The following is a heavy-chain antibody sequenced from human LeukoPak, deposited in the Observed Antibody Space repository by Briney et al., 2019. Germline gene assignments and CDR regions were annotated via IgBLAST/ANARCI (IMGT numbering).Heavy chain of an antibody. D-gene: IGHD1-26*01. J-gene: IGHJ4*02. V-gene: IGHV3-23*01. Sequence: GGPLPLSRAASGVTFSIIPMSCAPPAPDKGVVCGSTIRGSDGGTYYADSVKGRFTISRDDSKNTLYLQMNSLRADDTAVYYCAKDLGRYRNNFFDYWGQGNLVTVSS. CDR1: GVTFSIIP. CDR3: AKDLGRYRNNFFDY. CDR2: IRGSDGGT.